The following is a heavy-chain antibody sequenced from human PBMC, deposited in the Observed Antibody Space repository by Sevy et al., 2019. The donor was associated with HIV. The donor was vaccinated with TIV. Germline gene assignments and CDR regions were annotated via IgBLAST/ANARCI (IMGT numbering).Heavy chain of an antibody. CDR3: ARDHVKDGDLGDYYYFAMDV. CDR2: ISGSDGTI. V-gene: IGHV3-11*01. Sequence: GGSLRLSCAASGFTFSDYYMSWIRQAPGKGLEWISYISGSDGTISYADSVKGRFTISRDNAKNSLYLQMSSLRAEDTAVYYFARDHVKDGDLGDYYYFAMDVWGQGTTVTVSS. CDR1: GFTFSDYY. D-gene: IGHD4-17*01. J-gene: IGHJ6*02.